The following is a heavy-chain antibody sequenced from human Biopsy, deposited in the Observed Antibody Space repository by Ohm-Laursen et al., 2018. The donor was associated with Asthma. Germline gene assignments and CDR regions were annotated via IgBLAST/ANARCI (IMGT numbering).Heavy chain of an antibody. J-gene: IGHJ4*02. V-gene: IGHV1-69*13. CDR2: SNSAFGTT. CDR3: ARKAGSCISRTCYSLDF. CDR1: GGTFNTYV. D-gene: IGHD2-2*01. Sequence: ASVKVSCKSLGGTFNTYVIGWVRQAPGQGLEWMGGSNSAFGTTNYPQKFQDRVTITADDSTSAVYMELSSLRSEDTAVYYCARKAGSCISRTCYSLDFWGQGTLVTVSS.